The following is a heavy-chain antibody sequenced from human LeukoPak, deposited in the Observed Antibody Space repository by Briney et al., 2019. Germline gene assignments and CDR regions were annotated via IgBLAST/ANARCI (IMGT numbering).Heavy chain of an antibody. CDR1: GGTFSSYA. V-gene: IGHV1-69*01. Sequence: GASVKVSCEASGGTFSSYAISWVRQAPGQGLEWMGGIIPIFGTANYAQKFQGRVTITADESTSTAYMGLSSLRSEDTAVYYCARGGWANWFDPWGQGTLVTVSS. CDR3: ARGGWANWFDP. D-gene: IGHD1-26*01. CDR2: IIPIFGTA. J-gene: IGHJ5*02.